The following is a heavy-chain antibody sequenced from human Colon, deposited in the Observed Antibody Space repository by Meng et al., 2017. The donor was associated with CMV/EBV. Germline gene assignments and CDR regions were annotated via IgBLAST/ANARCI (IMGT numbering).Heavy chain of an antibody. CDR2: ISSSGSTI. D-gene: IGHD2-2*01. CDR1: DGSMIHYY. J-gene: IGHJ5*02. V-gene: IGHV3-11*04. Sequence: LSLTCSVSDGSMIHYYWSWIRQAPGKGLEWVSYISSSGSTIYYADSVKGRFTISRDNAKNSLYLQMNSLRAEDTAVYYCAREKVVRFWFDPWGQGTLVTVSS. CDR3: AREKVVRFWFDP.